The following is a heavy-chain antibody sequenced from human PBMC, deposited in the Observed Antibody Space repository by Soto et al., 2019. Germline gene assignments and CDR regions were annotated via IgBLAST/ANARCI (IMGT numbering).Heavy chain of an antibody. V-gene: IGHV4-61*01. CDR1: GGSVRRGNHF. J-gene: IGHJ6*02. CDR3: ARGGERLGYYGLDV. CDR2: MYYTGVT. D-gene: IGHD2-15*01. Sequence: LSLTCSVSGGSVRRGNHFWNWIRQPPGRGLEWLGYMYYTGVTNYNPSLKSGVTMSVDTSKDQVSLNLTSLTAAPTDVSSCARGGERLGYYGLDVWGRGSTVAVSS.